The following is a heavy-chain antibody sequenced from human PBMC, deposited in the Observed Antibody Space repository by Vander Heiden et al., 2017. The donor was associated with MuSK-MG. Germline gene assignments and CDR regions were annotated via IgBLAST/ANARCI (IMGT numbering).Heavy chain of an antibody. V-gene: IGHV3-33*06. D-gene: IGHD6-6*01. CDR1: GFTFSSYG. J-gene: IGHJ4*02. CDR3: AKGGSSSSSSLSSSDY. CDR2: IWYDGSNK. Sequence: QVQLVESGGGVVQPGRSLRLSCAASGFTFSSYGMHWVRQAPGKGLEWVAVIWYDGSNKYYADSVKGRFTISRDNSKNTLYLQMNSLRAEDTAVYYCAKGGSSSSSSLSSSDYWGQGTLVTVSS.